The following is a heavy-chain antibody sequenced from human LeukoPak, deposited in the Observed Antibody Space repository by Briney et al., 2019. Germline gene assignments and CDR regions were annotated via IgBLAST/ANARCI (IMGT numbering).Heavy chain of an antibody. CDR2: VSDSGST. CDR1: GGSINNYY. V-gene: IGHV4-59*08. D-gene: IGHD4-23*01. Sequence: SETLSPTCTVSGGSINNYYWSWIRQPPGQGLECIGYVSDSGSTNYNPSLKSRVTISVDRLNNQLSLEVMSVTAADTAVYYCARHSRSWGLTTVVNVDFWGQGTPVTVSS. CDR3: ARHSRSWGLTTVVNVDF. J-gene: IGHJ4*02.